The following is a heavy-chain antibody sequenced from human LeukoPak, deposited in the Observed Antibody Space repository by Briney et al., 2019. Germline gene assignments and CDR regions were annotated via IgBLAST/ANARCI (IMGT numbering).Heavy chain of an antibody. J-gene: IGHJ4*02. CDR3: AVSSSWSYYFDY. CDR2: ISSSGSTI. V-gene: IGHV3-11*01. D-gene: IGHD6-13*01. CDR1: GFTFSDYY. Sequence: PGGSLRLSCAASGFTFSDYYMSWIRQAPGKGLEWVSYISSSGSTIYYADSVKGRFTISRDNAKNSLYLQMNSLRAEDTAVYYCAVSSSWSYYFDYWGQGTLVTVSS.